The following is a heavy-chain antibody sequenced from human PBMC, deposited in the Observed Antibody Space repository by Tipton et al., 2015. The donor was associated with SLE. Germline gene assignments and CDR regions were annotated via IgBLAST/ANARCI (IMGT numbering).Heavy chain of an antibody. CDR1: GDYITSGRFY. D-gene: IGHD6-6*01. CDR3: ARDRLISAAISYFDY. Sequence: TLSLTCSVSGDYITSGRFYWTWIRQHAGKGLEWVGRIYTSGSTNYNPSLKTRVSISFDTSKNQFSLMLTSVTAADTAIYYCARDRLISAAISYFDYLGQGVLVTVSS. V-gene: IGHV4-61*02. CDR2: IYTSGST. J-gene: IGHJ4*02.